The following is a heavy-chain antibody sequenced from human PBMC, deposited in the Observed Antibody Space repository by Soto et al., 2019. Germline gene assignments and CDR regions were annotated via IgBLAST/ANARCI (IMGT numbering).Heavy chain of an antibody. CDR2: IYYSGST. CDR3: ARATTQYSSSWYDY. Sequence: PSETLSLTCTVSGGSVSSGDYYWSWIRQPPGKGLEWIGYIYYSGSTYYNPSLKSRVTISVDTSKNQFSLKLSSVTAADTAVYYCARATTQYSSSWYDYWGQGTLVTVSS. CDR1: GGSVSSGDYY. D-gene: IGHD6-13*01. J-gene: IGHJ4*02. V-gene: IGHV4-30-4*01.